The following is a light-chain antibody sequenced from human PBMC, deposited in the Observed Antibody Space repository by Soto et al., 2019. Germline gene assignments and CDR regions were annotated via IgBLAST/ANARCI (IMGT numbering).Light chain of an antibody. V-gene: IGKV3-20*01. CDR3: QQYGNSPQT. CDR2: GAS. CDR1: QSVSSSF. J-gene: IGKJ2*01. Sequence: ETVLTQSPGTLSLSPGERATLSSRASQSVSSSFLAWYQQKPGQAPRLLIYGASSRATGIPDRFSGSGSGTDFTLTISRLEPEDFAVYYCQQYGNSPQTFGQGTKLEIK.